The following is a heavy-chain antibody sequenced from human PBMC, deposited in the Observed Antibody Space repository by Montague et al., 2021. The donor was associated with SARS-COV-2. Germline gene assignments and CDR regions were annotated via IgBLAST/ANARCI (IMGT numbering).Heavy chain of an antibody. CDR3: ARLRGAGLNYFDY. V-gene: IGHV4-61*02. Sequence: TLSLTCTVSGGSISSGSYYWSWIRQPAGKGLEWIGRIYTSGSTNYNPSLKSRVTISVDTSKNQFSLKLSSVTAADTAVYYCARLRGAGLNYFDYWGQGTLVTVSS. CDR2: IYTSGST. D-gene: IGHD6-19*01. J-gene: IGHJ4*02. CDR1: GGSISSGSYY.